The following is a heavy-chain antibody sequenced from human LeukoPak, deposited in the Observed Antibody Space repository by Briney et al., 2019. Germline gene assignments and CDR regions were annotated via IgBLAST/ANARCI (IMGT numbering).Heavy chain of an antibody. CDR2: ISSSSSYI. D-gene: IGHD6-6*01. Sequence: SGGSLRLSCAASGFTFSSYRMNWVRQAPGKGLEWVSSISSSSSYIYYADSVKGRFTISRDNAKNSLYLQMNSLRAEDTAVYYCARGVTSSSSSTTGDYWGQGTLVTVSS. CDR1: GFTFSSYR. CDR3: ARGVTSSSSSTTGDY. V-gene: IGHV3-21*01. J-gene: IGHJ4*02.